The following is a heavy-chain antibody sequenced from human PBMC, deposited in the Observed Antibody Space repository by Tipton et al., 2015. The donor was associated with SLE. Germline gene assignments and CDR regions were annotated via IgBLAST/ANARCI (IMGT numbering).Heavy chain of an antibody. Sequence: TLSLTCTVSGGSISSSSYYWGWIRQPPGKGLEWIGSIYYSRSTYYNPSLKSRVTISVDTSKNQFSLKLSSVTAADTAVYYCARGKDIVVARDAFDIWGQGTMVTVSS. J-gene: IGHJ3*02. CDR2: IYYSRST. CDR1: GGSISSSSYY. CDR3: ARGKDIVVARDAFDI. V-gene: IGHV4-39*07. D-gene: IGHD2-15*01.